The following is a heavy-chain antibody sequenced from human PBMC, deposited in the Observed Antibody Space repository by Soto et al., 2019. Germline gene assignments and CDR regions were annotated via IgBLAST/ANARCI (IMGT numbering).Heavy chain of an antibody. Sequence: TLSLTCTVSGGSISSYYWSWIRQPPGKGLEWIGYIYYSGSTNYNPSLKSRVTISVDTSKNQFSLKLSSVTAADTAVYYCARAYYYGSGSPGGYYYYYGMDVWGQGTTVTVSS. CDR2: IYYSGST. D-gene: IGHD3-10*01. J-gene: IGHJ6*02. V-gene: IGHV4-59*01. CDR3: ARAYYYGSGSPGGYYYYYGMDV. CDR1: GGSISSYY.